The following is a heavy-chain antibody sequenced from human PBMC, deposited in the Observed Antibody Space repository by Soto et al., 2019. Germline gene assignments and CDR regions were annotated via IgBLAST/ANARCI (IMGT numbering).Heavy chain of an antibody. J-gene: IGHJ4*02. CDR3: ASSYYYGSGSPFTTFDY. D-gene: IGHD3-10*01. CDR1: GGTFSSYA. CDR2: IIPIFGTA. V-gene: IGHV1-69*06. Sequence: QVQLVQSGAEVKKPGSSVKVSCKASGGTFSSYAISWVRQAPGQGLEWMGGIIPIFGTANYAQKFQGRVTITADKSTSTAYMELSSLRSEDTAVYYCASSYYYGSGSPFTTFDYWGQGTLVTVSS.